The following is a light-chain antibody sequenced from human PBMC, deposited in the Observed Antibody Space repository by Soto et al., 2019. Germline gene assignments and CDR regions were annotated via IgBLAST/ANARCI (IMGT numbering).Light chain of an antibody. J-gene: IGLJ3*02. CDR2: ISD. Sequence: QSVLTQPPSASGTPGQRVTISCSGSSSNIGRNPVNWYQQLTGTAPKLLIYISDQRPSGVPDGIAGSKSGTSASLAISGLQYGDEADYYCAAWDDSLSGGVFGGGTKLTVL. CDR1: SSNIGRNP. CDR3: AAWDDSLSGGV. V-gene: IGLV1-44*01.